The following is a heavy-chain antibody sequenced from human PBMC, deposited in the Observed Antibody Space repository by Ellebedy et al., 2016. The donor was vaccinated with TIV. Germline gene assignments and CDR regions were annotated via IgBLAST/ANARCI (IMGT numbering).Heavy chain of an antibody. CDR3: TRGRHCSGGNCYRGDEYVDH. CDR2: IWSDGSNK. J-gene: IGHJ1*01. V-gene: IGHV3-33*01. CDR1: GFTFNSYA. D-gene: IGHD2-15*01. Sequence: GESLKISCAASGFTFNSYAMDWVRQAPGKGLEWVAIIWSDGSNKYYADSVKGRFTISRDNLKNTVDLHMNNLRAEDTALYYCTRGRHCSGGNCYRGDEYVDHWGQGALVTVSS.